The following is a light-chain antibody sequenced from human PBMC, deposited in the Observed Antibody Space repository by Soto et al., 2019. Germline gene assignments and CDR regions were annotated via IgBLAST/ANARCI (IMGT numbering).Light chain of an antibody. CDR1: QSISGW. V-gene: IGKV1-5*03. Sequence: IQISQSPSTLSASVGGTVTITCRASQSISGWMAWYQQRPGVAPRLLIYEASTLQSGVPSRFSGSGYGTVFTLTISRLQPDDSATYYCQQYDVYSTFGQGTK. CDR2: EAS. J-gene: IGKJ1*01. CDR3: QQYDVYST.